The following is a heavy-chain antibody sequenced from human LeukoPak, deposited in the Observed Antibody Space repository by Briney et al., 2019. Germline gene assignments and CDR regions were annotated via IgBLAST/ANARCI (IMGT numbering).Heavy chain of an antibody. D-gene: IGHD3/OR15-3a*01. CDR3: ARDAGERWTVDFDY. Sequence: GGSLRLSYAASGFTFSSYGMHWVRQAPGKGLEWVAFIWYDESKNSHADSVKGRFTISRDNSKNTLYLQMDSLRAEDTAVYYCARDAGERWTVDFDYWGQGTLVTVSS. J-gene: IGHJ4*02. V-gene: IGHV3-33*01. CDR1: GFTFSSYG. CDR2: IWYDESKN.